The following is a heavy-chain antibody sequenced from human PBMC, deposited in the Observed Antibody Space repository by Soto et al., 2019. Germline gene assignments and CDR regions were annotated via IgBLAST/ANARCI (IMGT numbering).Heavy chain of an antibody. Sequence: LSLTCTVSGGSISSYYWSWIRQPPGKGLEWIGYIYYSGSTNYNPSLKSRVTISVDTSKNQFSLKLSSVTAADTAVYYCARSETTGTLNWFDPRGQGTLVTVSS. CDR1: GGSISSYY. D-gene: IGHD4-4*01. V-gene: IGHV4-59*01. CDR3: ARSETTGTLNWFDP. CDR2: IYYSGST. J-gene: IGHJ5*02.